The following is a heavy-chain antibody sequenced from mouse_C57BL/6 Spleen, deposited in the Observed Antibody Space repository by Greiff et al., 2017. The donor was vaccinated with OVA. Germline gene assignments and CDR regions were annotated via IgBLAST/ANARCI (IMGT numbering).Heavy chain of an antibody. J-gene: IGHJ1*03. CDR2: IDPSDSYT. V-gene: IGHV1-69*01. D-gene: IGHD1-1*01. Sequence: VQLQQPGAELVMPGASVKLSCKASGYTFTSYWMHWVKQRPGQGLEWIGEIDPSDSYTNYNQKFKGKSTLTVDKSSSTAYMQLSSLTSEDSAVYYCARLVITTVGYFDVWGTGTTVTVSS. CDR1: GYTFTSYW. CDR3: ARLVITTVGYFDV.